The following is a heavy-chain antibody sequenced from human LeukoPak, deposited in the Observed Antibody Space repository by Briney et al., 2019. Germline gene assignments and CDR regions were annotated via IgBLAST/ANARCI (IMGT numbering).Heavy chain of an antibody. J-gene: IGHJ4*02. CDR3: AREGLDRGYFDY. D-gene: IGHD1-14*01. CDR1: GFTFSVYS. CDR2: ISSSNYM. V-gene: IGHV3-21*01. Sequence: GGSLRLSCAASGFTFSVYSMNWVRQAPGKGLEWVSSISSSNYMYYADSVKGRFTISRDNAKNSLYLQMNSLRAEDTAVYYCAREGLDRGYFDYWGQGTLVTVSS.